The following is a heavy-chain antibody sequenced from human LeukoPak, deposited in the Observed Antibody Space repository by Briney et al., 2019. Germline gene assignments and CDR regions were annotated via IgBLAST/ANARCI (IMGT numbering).Heavy chain of an antibody. D-gene: IGHD2-2*03. CDR1: AYTFTVYY. CDR3: ARAGYCSSTSCYRGHYYYYHYMDV. CDR2: INPKSGGT. Sequence: ASVTVSCKASAYTFTVYYMHWVRQAPAQGLELMGLINPKSGGTDYEQKFQGRVTMTRDTSISTAYMELSMLRSDDTAVYYCARAGYCSSTSCYRGHYYYYHYMDVWGKGTTVTVSS. J-gene: IGHJ6*03. V-gene: IGHV1-2*06.